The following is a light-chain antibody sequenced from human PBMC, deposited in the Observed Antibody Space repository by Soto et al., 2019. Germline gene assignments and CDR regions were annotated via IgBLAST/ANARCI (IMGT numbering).Light chain of an antibody. CDR1: QSISAY. CDR2: AAS. Sequence: DIQMTQSPSSMSASVGDRGTITCLASQSISAYLNWYQQKPGKAPKLLIYAASSLQSGVPSRFSGSGSGTDFTLTISSLQAEDVAVYYCQQYYSTPPITFGQGTRLEIK. J-gene: IGKJ5*01. V-gene: IGKV1-39*01. CDR3: QQYYSTPPIT.